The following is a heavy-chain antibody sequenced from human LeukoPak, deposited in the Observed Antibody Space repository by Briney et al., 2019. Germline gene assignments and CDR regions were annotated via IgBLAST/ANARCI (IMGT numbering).Heavy chain of an antibody. J-gene: IGHJ4*02. CDR1: GYTFTSYD. CDR2: MNPNSGNT. D-gene: IGHD6-6*01. Sequence: VASVKVSCKASGYTFTSYDINWVRQAAGQGLEWMGWMNPNSGNTGYAQKFQGRVTITRNTSISTAYMELSSLRSEDTAVYYCARALNRWEQLGGHWGQGTLVTVSS. CDR3: ARALNRWEQLGGH. V-gene: IGHV1-8*03.